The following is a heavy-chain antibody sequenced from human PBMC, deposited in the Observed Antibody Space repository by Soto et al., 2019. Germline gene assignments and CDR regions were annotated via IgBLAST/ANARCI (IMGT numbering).Heavy chain of an antibody. Sequence: PSETLSLTCAVSGGSISSGGYSWSWIRQPPGKGLEWIGYIYHSGSTYYNQSLKSQVTISVDRSKKQFSLKLSSVTAADMAVYYCARVSHYYDSSGYYPPAFDTWGQGTMVTVSS. CDR1: GGSISSGGYS. D-gene: IGHD3-22*01. CDR3: ARVSHYYDSSGYYPPAFDT. CDR2: IYHSGST. V-gene: IGHV4-30-2*01. J-gene: IGHJ3*02.